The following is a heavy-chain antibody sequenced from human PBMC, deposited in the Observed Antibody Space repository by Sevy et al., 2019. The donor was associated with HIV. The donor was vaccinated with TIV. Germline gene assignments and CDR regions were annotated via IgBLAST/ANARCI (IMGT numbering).Heavy chain of an antibody. CDR2: ISWNSGSI. Sequence: GGSLRLSCAASGFTFDDYAMHWVRQAPGKGLEWVSGISWNSGSIGYADSVKGRFTISRDNAKNPLYLQMNSLRAEDTALYYCAKDTGIYYDSSGYINYWGQGTLVTVSS. CDR1: GFTFDDYA. D-gene: IGHD3-22*01. J-gene: IGHJ4*02. V-gene: IGHV3-9*01. CDR3: AKDTGIYYDSSGYINY.